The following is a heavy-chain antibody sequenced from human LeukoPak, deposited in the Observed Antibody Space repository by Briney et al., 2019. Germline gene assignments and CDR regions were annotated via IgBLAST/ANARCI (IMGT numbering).Heavy chain of an antibody. V-gene: IGHV1-2*02. CDR1: GYTFTGYY. J-gene: IGHJ4*02. D-gene: IGHD5-12*01. CDR2: INPNSGGT. CDR3: ARDRGRGGYDSDY. Sequence: ASVKVSCKASGYTFTGYYMHWVRQAPGQGLEWMGWINPNSGGTNYAQKFQGRVTMTRDTSISTAYMELSRLRSDDTAVYYCARDRGRGGYDSDYWGQGTLVTVSS.